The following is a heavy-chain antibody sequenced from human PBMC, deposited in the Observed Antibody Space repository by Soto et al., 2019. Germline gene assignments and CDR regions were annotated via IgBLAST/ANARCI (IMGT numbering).Heavy chain of an antibody. CDR3: TRNYDFWSGEGGFDY. J-gene: IGHJ4*02. CDR1: GFTFSNAW. D-gene: IGHD3-3*01. V-gene: IGHV3-15*07. CDR2: IKSKTDGGTT. Sequence: GGSLRLSCAASGFTFSNAWMNWVRQAPGKGLEWVGRIKSKTDGGTTDYAAPVKGRFTISRDDSKNTLYLQMNSLKTEDTAVYYCTRNYDFWSGEGGFDYWGQGTLVTVSS.